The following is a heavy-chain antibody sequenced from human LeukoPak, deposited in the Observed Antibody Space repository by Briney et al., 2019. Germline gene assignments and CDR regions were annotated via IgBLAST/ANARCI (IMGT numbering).Heavy chain of an antibody. CDR2: INHSGST. D-gene: IGHD6-19*01. CDR1: GGSFSGYY. Sequence: SETLSLTCAVYGGSFSGYYWSWIRQPPGKGLEWIGEINHSGSTNYNPSLKSRVTISVDTSKNQFSLKLSSVTAADTAVYYCARGSVGLRAVAGTTYYYGLDVWGQGTTVTVSS. CDR3: ARGSVGLRAVAGTTYYYGLDV. V-gene: IGHV4-34*01. J-gene: IGHJ6*02.